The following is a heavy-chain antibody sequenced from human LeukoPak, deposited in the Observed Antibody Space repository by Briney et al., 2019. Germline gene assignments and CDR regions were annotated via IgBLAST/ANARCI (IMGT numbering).Heavy chain of an antibody. Sequence: GGSLRLSCAASGFTFSSYEMNWVRQAPGKGLEWVSYISSSGSTIYYADSVKGRFTISRDNAKNSLYLQMNSLRAEDTAVYYCARAGFGEPGDYWGQGTLVTVSS. V-gene: IGHV3-48*03. CDR3: ARAGFGEPGDY. J-gene: IGHJ4*02. CDR2: ISSSGSTI. D-gene: IGHD3-10*01. CDR1: GFTFSSYE.